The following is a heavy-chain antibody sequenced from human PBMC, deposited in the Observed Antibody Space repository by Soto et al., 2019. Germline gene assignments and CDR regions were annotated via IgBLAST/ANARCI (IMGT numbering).Heavy chain of an antibody. D-gene: IGHD3-10*01. CDR2: IYYSGST. J-gene: IGHJ4*02. CDR3: ASSSVVRGVILFDY. Sequence: PSETLSLTCTVSGGSISSYYWSWIRQPPGKGLEWIGYIYYSGSTNYNPSLKSRVTISVDTSKNQFSLKLSSVTAADTAVYYCASSSVVRGVILFDYWGQGTLVTVS. CDR1: GGSISSYY. V-gene: IGHV4-59*01.